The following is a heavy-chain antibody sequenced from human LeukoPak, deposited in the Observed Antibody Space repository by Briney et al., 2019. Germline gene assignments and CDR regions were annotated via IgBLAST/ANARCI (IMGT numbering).Heavy chain of an antibody. Sequence: SETLSLTCTVSGGSISNYYWSWIRQPPGKGLEWIGYIYNSGHTNYNPSLKSRVTISEDTSKNQLSLKLSSVTAADTAVYCCARAAVTTSRYFQHWGQGPLVTVSS. CDR2: IYNSGHT. D-gene: IGHD4-17*01. CDR1: GGSISNYY. CDR3: ARAAVTTSRYFQH. J-gene: IGHJ1*01. V-gene: IGHV4-59*01.